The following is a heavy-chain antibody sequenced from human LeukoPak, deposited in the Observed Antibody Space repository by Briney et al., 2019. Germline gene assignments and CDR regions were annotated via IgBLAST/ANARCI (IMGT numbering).Heavy chain of an antibody. Sequence: PGGSLRLSCAASGFTFSSYEMNWVRQAPGKGLEWVSYISSSGSTIYYADSVKGRFTISRDNAKNSLYLQMSSLRAEDTAVYYCAKSRATPNDYWGQGTLVTVSS. CDR1: GFTFSSYE. J-gene: IGHJ4*02. D-gene: IGHD1-26*01. CDR3: AKSRATPNDY. CDR2: ISSSGSTI. V-gene: IGHV3-48*03.